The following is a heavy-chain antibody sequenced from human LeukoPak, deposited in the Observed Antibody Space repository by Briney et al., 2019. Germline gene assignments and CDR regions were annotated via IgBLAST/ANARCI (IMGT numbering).Heavy chain of an antibody. Sequence: PGGSLRLSCAASGFTVSSNYMSWVRQAPGKGLEWGSVICSGGSTSYADSVKRRFTISSDNSKDTLYLQLTSLRAEDTAVDNCARAHSSSWYGNWFDPWGQGTLVTVSS. D-gene: IGHD6-13*01. CDR2: ICSGGST. CDR1: GFTVSSNY. CDR3: ARAHSSSWYGNWFDP. J-gene: IGHJ5*02. V-gene: IGHV3-53*01.